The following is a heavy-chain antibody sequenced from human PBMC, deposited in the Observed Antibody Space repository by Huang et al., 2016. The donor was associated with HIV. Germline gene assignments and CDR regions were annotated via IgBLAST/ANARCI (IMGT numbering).Heavy chain of an antibody. J-gene: IGHJ4*02. CDR3: AKMVRGVKSIYFDY. Sequence: EVQLLESGGGLVQPGGSLRLSCAASGFTFSSYTMNWVRQAPGKGLEWVSGIRNSGGTTYSADSVKGRFTISRDNSKNTLYLQMNSLRAEDTAIYYCAKMVRGVKSIYFDYWGQGTLVTVSS. CDR2: IRNSGGTT. V-gene: IGHV3-23*01. CDR1: GFTFSSYT. D-gene: IGHD3-10*01.